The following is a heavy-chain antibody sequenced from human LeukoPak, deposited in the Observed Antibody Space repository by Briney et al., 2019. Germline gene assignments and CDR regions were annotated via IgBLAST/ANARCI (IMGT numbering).Heavy chain of an antibody. CDR3: ARDRKYYDYVWGSQGFDP. CDR1: GFTFNNYI. D-gene: IGHD3-16*01. J-gene: IGHJ5*02. CDR2: ISSSSDYI. V-gene: IGHV3-21*01. Sequence: GGSLRLSCAASGFTFNNYIMNWVRQAPGKGLERVSSISSSSDYIYYADSVKGRFTISRDNSKNTLYLQMNSLRAEDTAVYYCARDRKYYDYVWGSQGFDPWGQGTLVTVSS.